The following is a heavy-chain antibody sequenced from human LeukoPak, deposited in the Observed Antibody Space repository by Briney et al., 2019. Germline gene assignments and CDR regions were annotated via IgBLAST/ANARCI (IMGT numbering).Heavy chain of an antibody. CDR3: ARRRYYDGSGYLE. J-gene: IGHJ1*01. Sequence: SETLSLXCSVSGDSVSRSDSYWDWIRQPPGKGLEWIGTIYYSGITYYSPSLKSRVTMSVDPSNNQFSLNLRSVTAADPALYYCARRRYYDGSGYLEWGQGTLLSVSS. CDR1: GDSVSRSDSY. CDR2: IYYSGIT. D-gene: IGHD3-22*01. V-gene: IGHV4-39*01.